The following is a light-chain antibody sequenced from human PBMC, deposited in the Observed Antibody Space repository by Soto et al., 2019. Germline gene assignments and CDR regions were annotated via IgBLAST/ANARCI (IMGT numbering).Light chain of an antibody. Sequence: EIVLTQSPGTLSLSPGERATLSCRASQSVSSNYLAWYQQKPGQTPRLLIYGASSRATGIPDRFSGSGSGTDFTLTISRLEPEDFAVYYCQKYGSSPYTFGQGTNLEIK. V-gene: IGKV3-20*01. CDR1: QSVSSNY. CDR2: GAS. J-gene: IGKJ2*01. CDR3: QKYGSSPYT.